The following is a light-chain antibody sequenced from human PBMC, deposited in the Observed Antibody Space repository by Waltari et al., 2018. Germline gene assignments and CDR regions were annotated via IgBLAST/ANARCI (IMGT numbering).Light chain of an antibody. J-gene: IGKJ4*01. V-gene: IGKV1-5*03. CDR1: QGINTW. CDR3: QRYSGYPPT. CDR2: KAS. Sequence: DIQMTQSPSTLSASVGDRITITCRASQGINTWLAWYQQKPGKAPKLLISKASSLQSEVPSRFSGSGFGTEFTLTISSLQPDDSATYYCQRYSGYPPTFGGGTKVEIK.